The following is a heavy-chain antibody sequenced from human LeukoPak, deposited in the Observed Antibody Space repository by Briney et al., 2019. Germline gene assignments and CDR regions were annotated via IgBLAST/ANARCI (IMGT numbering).Heavy chain of an antibody. CDR2: INWNGGST. Sequence: GGSLRLSCAASGFTFDDYGMSWVRQAPGKGLEWVSGINWNGGSTGYADSVKGRFTISRDNAKNSLYLQMNSLRAEDTALYYCARVRGYYYDSSGFDYWGQGTLVTVSS. CDR3: ARVRGYYYDSSGFDY. V-gene: IGHV3-20*04. CDR1: GFTFDDYG. J-gene: IGHJ4*02. D-gene: IGHD3-22*01.